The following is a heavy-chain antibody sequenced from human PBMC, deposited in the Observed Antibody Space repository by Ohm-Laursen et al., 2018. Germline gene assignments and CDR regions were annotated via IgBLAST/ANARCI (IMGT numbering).Heavy chain of an antibody. Sequence: SRRLSCAASGFTLTSHWMHWVRQGPGEGLVWVSRITSDGTSTAYADSVRGRFTISRDTAKNTLYLQMNSLRVEDTAVYYCARNPYDYWGQGTLVTVSS. CDR3: ARNPYDY. CDR1: GFTLTSHW. J-gene: IGHJ4*02. CDR2: ITSDGTST. D-gene: IGHD1-14*01. V-gene: IGHV3-74*01.